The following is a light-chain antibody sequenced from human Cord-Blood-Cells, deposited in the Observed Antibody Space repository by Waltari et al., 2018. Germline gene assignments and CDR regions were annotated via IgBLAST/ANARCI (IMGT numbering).Light chain of an antibody. CDR3: CSYAGSSNV. Sequence: QSALTQPASVSGSPGQSITISCTGTSSDVGSYNLVSWYQQHPGKAPKLMIYEGSKRPAGVSIRFSGSKSGNTASLTISGLQAEDEADYYCCSYAGSSNVFGTGTKVTVL. CDR1: SSDVGSYNL. CDR2: EGS. V-gene: IGLV2-23*03. J-gene: IGLJ1*01.